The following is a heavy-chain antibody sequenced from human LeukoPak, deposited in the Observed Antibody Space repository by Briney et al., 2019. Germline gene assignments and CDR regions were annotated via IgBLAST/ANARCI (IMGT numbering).Heavy chain of an antibody. Sequence: ASVKVSCKASGYPFTGYYIHWVRQAPGQGLEWMGRINPNSGGTNYAQKFQGRVTMTRDTSISTAYMELSGLRSDDTAVYYCAREHSSGWYPDDWGQGTLVTVSS. CDR2: INPNSGGT. D-gene: IGHD6-19*01. CDR1: GYPFTGYY. CDR3: AREHSSGWYPDD. V-gene: IGHV1-2*06. J-gene: IGHJ4*02.